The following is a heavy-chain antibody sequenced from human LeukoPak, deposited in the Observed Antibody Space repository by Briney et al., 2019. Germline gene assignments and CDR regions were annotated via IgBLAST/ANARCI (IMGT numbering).Heavy chain of an antibody. D-gene: IGHD6-19*01. V-gene: IGHV3-15*07. CDR3: TTTRPYGTTWAGAFED. Sequence: GSLSLSCSASGLTVTNAWMNWVRQASGEGLDGVGRIASKTDGGATDYAAPVKGRFITSRDSSKNTLFLQMNSLRAEDTALYYCTTTRPYGTTWAGAFEDWGQGTPVTVSS. CDR2: IASKTDGGAT. J-gene: IGHJ4*02. CDR1: GLTVTNAW.